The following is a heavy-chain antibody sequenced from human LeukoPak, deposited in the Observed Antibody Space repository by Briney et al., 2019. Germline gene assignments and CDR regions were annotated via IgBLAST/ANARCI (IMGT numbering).Heavy chain of an antibody. CDR3: ARVSTYYYDSSGPLGY. CDR2: INPSGGST. CDR1: GYTFTSYY. Sequence: ASVKVSCKASGYTFTSYYMHWVRQAPGQGLEWMGIINPSGGSTSYAQKFQGRVTMTRDTSTSTVYMELSSLRSEDTAVYYCARVSTYYYDSSGPLGYWGQGTLVTVSS. J-gene: IGHJ4*02. V-gene: IGHV1-46*01. D-gene: IGHD3-22*01.